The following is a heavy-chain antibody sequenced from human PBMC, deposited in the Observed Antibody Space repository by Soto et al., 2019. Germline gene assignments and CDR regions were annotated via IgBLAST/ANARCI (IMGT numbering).Heavy chain of an antibody. CDR1: GGSISSYY. CDR2: IYYSGST. Sequence: PSETLSLTCTVSGGSISSYYWSWIRQPPGTGLEWIGYIYYSGSTNYNPSLKSRVTISVDTSKNQFSLKLSSVTAADTAVYYCAREYYYDTNPQGLWFDPWGQGTLVTVSS. V-gene: IGHV4-59*01. J-gene: IGHJ5*02. D-gene: IGHD3-22*01. CDR3: AREYYYDTNPQGLWFDP.